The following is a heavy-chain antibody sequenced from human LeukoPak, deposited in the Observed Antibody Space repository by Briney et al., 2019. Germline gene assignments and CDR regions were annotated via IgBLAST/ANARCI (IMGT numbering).Heavy chain of an antibody. CDR3: ARPLSSDWYAPPAY. J-gene: IGHJ4*02. CDR2: IHYSGST. D-gene: IGHD6-19*01. V-gene: IGHV4-39*01. CDR1: GGSISSSTYY. Sequence: SETLSLTCTVSGGSISSSTYYWGWIRQPPGRGPEWMGSIHYSGSTYYNPSLKSRVTISVDTSKNQFSLNLSPVTAADTAVYYCARPLSSDWYAPPAYWGQGTLVTVSS.